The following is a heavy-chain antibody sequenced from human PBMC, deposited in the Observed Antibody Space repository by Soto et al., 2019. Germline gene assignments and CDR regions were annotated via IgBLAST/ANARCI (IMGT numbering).Heavy chain of an antibody. D-gene: IGHD3-3*01. CDR1: GCSISNPIYY. CDR2: IFYSGSA. Sequence: PSETLSLTCSVSGCSISNPIYYWAWLRQPPGKGLEWIGSIFYSGSAYYNPSLKSRVTMSVDTSQNQFSLKLSSVTAADTAVYYCAGRTSLTSVEIFSGGLSGYNWVDPWGRGTLVTVSS. CDR3: AGRTSLTSVEIFSGGLSGYNWVDP. J-gene: IGHJ5*01. V-gene: IGHV4-39*01.